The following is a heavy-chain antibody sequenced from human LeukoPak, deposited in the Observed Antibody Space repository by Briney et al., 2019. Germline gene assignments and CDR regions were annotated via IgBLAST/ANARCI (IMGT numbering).Heavy chain of an antibody. V-gene: IGHV1-8*01. CDR1: GYTFTIYD. CDR3: ARGLGDCSSTSCQYYFDY. J-gene: IGHJ4*02. D-gene: IGHD2-2*01. CDR2: MNPNSGNT. Sequence: ASMKVSCKASGYTFTIYDINWVRQANGQGLDLMGWMNPNSGNTGYAQKFQGRVTMTRNTSISTAYMELSSLRSEDTAVYYCARGLGDCSSTSCQYYFDYWGQGTLVTVSS.